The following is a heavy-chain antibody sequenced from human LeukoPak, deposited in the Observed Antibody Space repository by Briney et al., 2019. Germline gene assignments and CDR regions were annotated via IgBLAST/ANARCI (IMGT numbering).Heavy chain of an antibody. CDR2: IYYSGNT. D-gene: IGHD3/OR15-3a*01. CDR3: ARQTGSGLFILP. V-gene: IGHV4-39*01. Sequence: SETLSLTCTVSGVSISSSNSYWGWIRQPPGKGLEWIGSIYYSGNTYYNASLKSQVSISIDTSKNQFSLRLTSVTAADTVVYYCARQTGSGLFILPGGQGTLVTVSS. J-gene: IGHJ4*02. CDR1: GVSISSSNSY.